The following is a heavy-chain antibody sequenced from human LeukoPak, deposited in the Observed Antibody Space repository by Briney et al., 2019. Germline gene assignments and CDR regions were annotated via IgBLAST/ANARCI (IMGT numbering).Heavy chain of an antibody. J-gene: IGHJ4*02. Sequence: SETLSLTCTVSGGSISSSSYYWGWIRQPPGKGLEWIGSIYYSGSTYYNPSLKSRVTISVDTSKNQFSLKLSSVTAADTAVYYCARQDSSSWYDTFLPYFDYWGQGTLVTVSS. CDR1: GGSISSSSYY. CDR2: IYYSGST. D-gene: IGHD6-13*01. CDR3: ARQDSSSWYDTFLPYFDY. V-gene: IGHV4-39*01.